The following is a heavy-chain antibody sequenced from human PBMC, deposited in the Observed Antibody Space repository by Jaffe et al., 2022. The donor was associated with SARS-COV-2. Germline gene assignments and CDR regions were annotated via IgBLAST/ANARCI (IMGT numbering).Heavy chain of an antibody. Sequence: DVQLVESGGGLVQPGGSLRLSCAASGVTFSNYAMSWVRQAPGKGLEWVSSISGSGDNTYYADSVRGRRFTVSRDNSKRSLFLQMNSLRVEDTAVYYCAKAGSYLVPHYYYMDVWGKGTTVTVSS. D-gene: IGHD3-10*01. J-gene: IGHJ6*03. CDR1: GVTFSNYA. CDR3: AKAGSYLVPHYYYMDV. CDR2: ISGSGDNT. V-gene: IGHV3-23*04.